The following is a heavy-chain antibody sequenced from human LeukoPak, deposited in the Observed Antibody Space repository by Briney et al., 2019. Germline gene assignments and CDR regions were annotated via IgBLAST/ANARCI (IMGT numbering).Heavy chain of an antibody. J-gene: IGHJ6*02. Sequence: PGGSLRLSCAASGFIFSTYAMSWVRLAPGKGLEWVSGISGSGGSTYYADSVKGRFTSSRDNSKNTLYVQMNSLRVEDTAVYYGAKSGGLSGSGRLAMDVWGQGTTVTVSS. V-gene: IGHV3-23*01. CDR1: GFIFSTYA. CDR3: AKSGGLSGSGRLAMDV. D-gene: IGHD3-10*01. CDR2: ISGSGGST.